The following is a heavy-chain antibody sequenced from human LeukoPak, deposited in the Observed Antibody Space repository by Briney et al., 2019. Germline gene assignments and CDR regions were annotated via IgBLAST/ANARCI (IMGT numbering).Heavy chain of an antibody. D-gene: IGHD3-3*01. CDR3: ARWATSFDL. CDR1: GFTFSNYW. V-gene: IGHV3-7*01. CDR2: IKQDGSEK. Sequence: GGSLTLSCAPSGFTFSNYWMIGLRQAPGKGRAWVANIKQDGSEKYYVDSVTGRFTISRDNAKNSLFLQMNSLRAEDTAVYYCARWATSFDLWGQGTLVTVSS. J-gene: IGHJ4*02.